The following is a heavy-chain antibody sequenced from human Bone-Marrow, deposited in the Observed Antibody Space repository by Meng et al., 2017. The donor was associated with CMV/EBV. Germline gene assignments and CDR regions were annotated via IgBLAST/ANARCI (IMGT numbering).Heavy chain of an antibody. CDR2: IGTAGDT. Sequence: GESLKISCAASGFTFSSYDMHWVRQATGKGLEWVSAIGTAGDTYYPGSVKGRFTISRENAKNSLYLQMNSLRAGDTAVYFCAKSNSRSFEYYHGMDVWGQGTTVTVSS. J-gene: IGHJ6*02. CDR1: GFTFSSYD. V-gene: IGHV3-13*01. CDR3: AKSNSRSFEYYHGMDV. D-gene: IGHD6-6*01.